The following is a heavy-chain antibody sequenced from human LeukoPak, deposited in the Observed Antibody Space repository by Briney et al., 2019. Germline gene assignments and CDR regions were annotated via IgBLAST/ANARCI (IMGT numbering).Heavy chain of an antibody. CDR2: IKQDVSEK. D-gene: IGHD7-27*01. J-gene: IGHJ4*02. V-gene: IGHV3-7*04. Sequence: PGGSLRLSCAATGFTFSNYWMSWVRRAPGKGLECAANIKQDVSEKYYVDSVKGRFTISRDNAKNSLYLQMSSLRGEDTAVYYCARLRLTGLYYFDYWGQGTLVTVSS. CDR3: ARLRLTGLYYFDY. CDR1: GFTFSNYW.